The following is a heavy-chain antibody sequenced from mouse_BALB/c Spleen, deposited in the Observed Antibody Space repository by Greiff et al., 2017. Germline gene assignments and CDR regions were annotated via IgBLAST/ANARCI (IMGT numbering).Heavy chain of an antibody. CDR2: IDPANGNT. CDR3: AREGSTMITAAWFAY. Sequence: VQLQQSGAELVKPGASVKLSCTASGFNIKDTYMHWVKQRPEQGLEWIGRIDPANGNTKYDPKFQGKATITADTSSNTAYLQLSSLTSEDTAVYYCAREGSTMITAAWFAYWGQGTLVTVSA. D-gene: IGHD2-4*01. V-gene: IGHV14-3*02. CDR1: GFNIKDTY. J-gene: IGHJ3*01.